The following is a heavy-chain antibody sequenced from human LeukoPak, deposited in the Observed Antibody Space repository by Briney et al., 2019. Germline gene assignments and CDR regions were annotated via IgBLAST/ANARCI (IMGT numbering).Heavy chain of an antibody. CDR3: ASSMVRGVLDV. D-gene: IGHD3-10*01. CDR2: ISSSSSTI. CDR1: GFTLSSYS. Sequence: GGSLRLSCAAFGFTLSSYSMNWVRQAPGKGLEWVSYISSSSSTIYYADSVKGRFTISRDNAKNSLYLQMNSLRAEDTAVYYCASSMVRGVLDVWGKGTTVTVSS. J-gene: IGHJ6*04. V-gene: IGHV3-48*01.